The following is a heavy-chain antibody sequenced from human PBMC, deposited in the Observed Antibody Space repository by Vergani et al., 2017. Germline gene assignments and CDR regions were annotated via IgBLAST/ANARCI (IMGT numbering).Heavy chain of an antibody. CDR3: AKDPHFYSGSYGGYFDY. Sequence: QVQLVESGGGVVQPGRSLRLSCAASGFTFSSYGMHWVRQAPGKGLEWVAVISYDGSNKYYADSGKGRFTISRDNSKNTLYMQMNSLRAEDTAVYYCAKDPHFYSGSYGGYFDYWGQGTLVTVSS. D-gene: IGHD1-26*01. CDR2: ISYDGSNK. CDR1: GFTFSSYG. V-gene: IGHV3-30*18. J-gene: IGHJ4*02.